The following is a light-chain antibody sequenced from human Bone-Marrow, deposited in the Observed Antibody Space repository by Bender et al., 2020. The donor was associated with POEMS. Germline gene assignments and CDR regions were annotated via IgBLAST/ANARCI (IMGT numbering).Light chain of an antibody. J-gene: IGLJ3*02. Sequence: SYELTQPPSVSVSPGQAASITCSGGNLGEKFASWYQVKPGQSPLLVIYQDNRRPSGIPERLSASYAGNTANQITARVEAGDEADYYCQVWAGSSDDPWVFGGGTKLTVL. CDR3: QVWAGSSDDPWV. V-gene: IGLV3-1*01. CDR1: NLGEKF. CDR2: QDN.